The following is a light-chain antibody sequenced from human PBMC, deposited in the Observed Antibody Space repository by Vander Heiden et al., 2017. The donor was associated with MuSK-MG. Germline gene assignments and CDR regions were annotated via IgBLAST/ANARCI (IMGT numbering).Light chain of an antibody. CDR1: QSISSY. CDR2: DAS. V-gene: IGKV3-11*01. J-gene: IGKJ4*01. CDR3: QQRSNWPLT. Sequence: EIVLPQSPATLSLSPGERATPSCRTSQSISSYLAWYQQKAGQAPRLLIYDASNRATGIPARFSGSGSGTDFTLTISSLEPEDFAVYYCQQRSNWPLTFGGGTKVEIK.